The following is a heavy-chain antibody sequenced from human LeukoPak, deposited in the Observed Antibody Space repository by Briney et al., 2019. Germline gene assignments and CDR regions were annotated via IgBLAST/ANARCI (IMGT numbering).Heavy chain of an antibody. D-gene: IGHD3-22*01. CDR3: ARDHSSGYYYFWY. V-gene: IGHV3-53*01. J-gene: IGHJ4*02. Sequence: GGSLRLSCAASGFTVSIIYMSWVRQAPGKGLEWVSVIYSGGSTYYGDSVKGRFTISRDNSKNTLYLQMNSLRAEDTAVYYCARDHSSGYYYFWYWGQGTLVTVSS. CDR2: IYSGGST. CDR1: GFTVSIIY.